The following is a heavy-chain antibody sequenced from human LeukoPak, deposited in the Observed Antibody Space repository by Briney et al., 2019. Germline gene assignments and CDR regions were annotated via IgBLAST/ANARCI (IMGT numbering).Heavy chain of an antibody. CDR3: ARDLGIGSSWFDY. V-gene: IGHV1-69*13. Sequence: ASVKVSCKASGGTFSSYAISWVRQAPGQGLEWMGGIIPIFGTANYAQKFQGRVTITADESTSTAYMELRSLRSDDTAVYYCARDLGIGSSWFDYWGQGTLVTVSS. CDR2: IIPIFGTA. CDR1: GGTFSSYA. J-gene: IGHJ4*02. D-gene: IGHD6-13*01.